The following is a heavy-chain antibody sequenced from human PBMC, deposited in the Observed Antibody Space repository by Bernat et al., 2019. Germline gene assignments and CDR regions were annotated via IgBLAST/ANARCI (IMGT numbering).Heavy chain of an antibody. D-gene: IGHD4-17*01. CDR3: ARGNYGDCLDY. V-gene: IGHV1-18*01. J-gene: IGHJ4*02. CDR1: GDTFTSDG. CDR2: ISAYNGNT. Sequence: RPGAAGGGSGKAAGDTFTSDGISWVRQGPGQGLEWMGWISAYNGNTNYAQKLQGRVTMTTDTSTSTAYMELRSLRSDDTAVYYCARGNYGDCLDYWGQGTLVTVSS.